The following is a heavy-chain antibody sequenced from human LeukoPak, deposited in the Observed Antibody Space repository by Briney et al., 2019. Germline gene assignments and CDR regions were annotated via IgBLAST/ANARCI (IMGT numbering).Heavy chain of an antibody. CDR3: ARGHRSGSLGTDY. Sequence: ASETLSLTCAVSGGSISSSNWWSWVRQPPGKGLEWIGEIYHSGSTNYNPSLKSRVTISVDKSKNQFSLKLSSVTAADTAVYYCARGHRSGSLGTDYWGQGTLVTVSS. CDR1: GGSISSSNW. CDR2: IYHSGST. J-gene: IGHJ4*02. V-gene: IGHV4-4*02. D-gene: IGHD3-10*01.